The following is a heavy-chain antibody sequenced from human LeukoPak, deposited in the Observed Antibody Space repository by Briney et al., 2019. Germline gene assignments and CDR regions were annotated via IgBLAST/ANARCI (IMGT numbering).Heavy chain of an antibody. J-gene: IGHJ5*02. CDR3: ARGRAAAGTGWFDP. V-gene: IGHV4-34*01. CDR1: GGSFSGYY. CDR2: INHSGST. Sequence: PSETLSLTCAVYGGSFSGYYWSWIRQPPGKGLEWIGEINHSGSTNYNPSLKSRVTISVDTSKNQFSLKLSSVTAADTAVYYCARGRAAAGTGWFDPWGRGTLVTVSS. D-gene: IGHD6-13*01.